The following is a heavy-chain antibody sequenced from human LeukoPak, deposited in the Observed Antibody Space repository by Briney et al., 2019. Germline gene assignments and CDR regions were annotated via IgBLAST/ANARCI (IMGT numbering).Heavy chain of an antibody. D-gene: IGHD3-10*01. CDR2: IYYSGNT. CDR3: ARYGSGSPNPLVYY. Sequence: PSETLSLTCTVSGGSISSGSYYWAWIRQPPGKGLEWIGSIYYSGNTYYKSSLKSRVTIAVDTSKNQFSLKLNSVTAADTAVYYCARYGSGSPNPLVYYWGQGTLVTVSS. CDR1: GGSISSGSYY. J-gene: IGHJ4*02. V-gene: IGHV4-39*07.